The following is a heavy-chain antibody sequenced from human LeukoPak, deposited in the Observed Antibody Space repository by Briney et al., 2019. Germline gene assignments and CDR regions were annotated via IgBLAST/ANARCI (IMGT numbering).Heavy chain of an antibody. CDR2: INHSGST. CDR3: ARGKRGSSGYYYYYYYYYMDV. D-gene: IGHD3-22*01. CDR1: GGSFSGYY. Sequence: SETLSLTCAVYGGSFSGYYWSWIRQPPGKGLEWIGEINHSGSTNYNPSLKSRVTISVDTFKNQFSLKLSSVTAADTAVYYCARGKRGSSGYYYYYYYYYMDVWGKGTTVTVSS. V-gene: IGHV4-34*01. J-gene: IGHJ6*03.